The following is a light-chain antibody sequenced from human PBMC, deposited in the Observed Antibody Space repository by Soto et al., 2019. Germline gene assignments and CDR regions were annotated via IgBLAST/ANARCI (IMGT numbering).Light chain of an antibody. V-gene: IGKV1-9*01. CDR3: QQLNSYPFT. CDR2: PAS. J-gene: IGKJ4*01. CDR1: QGISSY. Sequence: DIQLTQSPSFLSASVGDRVTITCRASQGISSYLAWYQQKPGKAPNLQIYPASTLQNGAPSRFSGSGSGTEFTLTISSLQPEDFATYYCQQLNSYPFTFGGGTKVEIK.